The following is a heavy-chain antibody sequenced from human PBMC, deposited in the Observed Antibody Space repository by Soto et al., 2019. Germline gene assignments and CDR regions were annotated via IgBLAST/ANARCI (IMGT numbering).Heavy chain of an antibody. CDR2: IYSGGST. CDR3: ARAPYGSGSYYYYYYGMDV. D-gene: IGHD3-10*01. Sequence: EVQLVETGGGLIQPGGSLRLSCAASGFTVSSNYMSWVRQAPGKGLEWVSVIYSGGSTYYADSVKGRFTISRDNSKNTLYLQMNSLRPEDTAVYYCARAPYGSGSYYYYYYGMDVWGPGTTVTVSS. V-gene: IGHV3-53*02. J-gene: IGHJ6*02. CDR1: GFTVSSNY.